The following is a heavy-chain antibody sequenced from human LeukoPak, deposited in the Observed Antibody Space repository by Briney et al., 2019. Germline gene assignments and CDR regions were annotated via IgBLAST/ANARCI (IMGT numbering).Heavy chain of an antibody. Sequence: GGSLRLSCAAYGFTFRNYAMTWVRQAPGKGLDWVALIGARDGRTYYADPVKGRFTISRDNFKNTLYLQMNSLRAEDTAIYYCAKGLYDYALDVWGQGTAVTVSS. CDR3: AKGLYDYALDV. J-gene: IGHJ6*02. V-gene: IGHV3-23*01. CDR1: GFTFRNYA. CDR2: IGARDGRT.